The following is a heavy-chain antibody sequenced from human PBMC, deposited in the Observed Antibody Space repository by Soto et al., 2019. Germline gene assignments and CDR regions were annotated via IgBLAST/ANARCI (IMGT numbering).Heavy chain of an antibody. V-gene: IGHV4-30-4*01. Sequence: ASETLSLTCTVSGVSINSGDYYWSWIRQPPGQGLEWIGYIYYSGSTYYNPPLRSRVTISIDTSKNLFFLNLTSVTAADTAVYFCARIGLTSALLWGQGTLVTVSS. J-gene: IGHJ4*02. D-gene: IGHD4-17*01. CDR2: IYYSGST. CDR3: ARIGLTSALL. CDR1: GVSINSGDYY.